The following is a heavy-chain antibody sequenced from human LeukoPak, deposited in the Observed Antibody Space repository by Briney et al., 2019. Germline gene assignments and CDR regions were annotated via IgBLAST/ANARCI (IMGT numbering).Heavy chain of an antibody. V-gene: IGHV4-34*01. CDR1: GGSFSGYY. D-gene: IGHD3-3*01. Sequence: SETLSLTCAVYGGSFSGYYWSWIRQPPGKGLEWIGEINHIGITNYNPSLKSRVTISVDTSKNQFSLKRSSVTAADTAVYYCARGGGHGTIFGVVPEAGSDYYYYMDVWGKGTTVTVSS. J-gene: IGHJ6*03. CDR2: INHIGIT. CDR3: ARGGGHGTIFGVVPEAGSDYYYYMDV.